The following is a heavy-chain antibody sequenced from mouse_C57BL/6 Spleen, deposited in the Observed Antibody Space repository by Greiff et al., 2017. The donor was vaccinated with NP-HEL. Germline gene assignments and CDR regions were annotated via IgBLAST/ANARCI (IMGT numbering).Heavy chain of an antibody. J-gene: IGHJ3*01. CDR1: GYTFTSYW. D-gene: IGHD1-1*01. Sequence: QVQLQQPGAELVKPGASVKLSCKASGYTFTSYWMQWVKQRPGQGLEWIGEIDPSDSYTNYNQKFKGKATLTVDTSSSTAYMQLSSLTSEDSAVYYCARHEEGFYYGSSYRGWFAYWGQGTLVTVSA. CDR3: ARHEEGFYYGSSYRGWFAY. CDR2: IDPSDSYT. V-gene: IGHV1-50*01.